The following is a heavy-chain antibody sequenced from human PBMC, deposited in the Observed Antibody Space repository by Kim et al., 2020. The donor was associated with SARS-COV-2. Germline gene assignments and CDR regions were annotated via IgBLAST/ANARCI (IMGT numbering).Heavy chain of an antibody. CDR1: GFTFSSYA. D-gene: IGHD3-22*01. Sequence: GGSLRLSCAASGFTFSSYAMSWVRQAPGKGLEWVSAISGSGGSTYYADSVKGRFTISRDNSKNTLYLQMNSLRAEDTAVYYCAKALDEYYDSSGYPSWGQGTLVTVSS. CDR2: ISGSGGST. V-gene: IGHV3-23*01. J-gene: IGHJ5*02. CDR3: AKALDEYYDSSGYPS.